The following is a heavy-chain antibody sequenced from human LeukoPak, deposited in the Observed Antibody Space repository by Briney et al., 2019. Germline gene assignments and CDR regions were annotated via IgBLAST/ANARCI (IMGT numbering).Heavy chain of an antibody. CDR2: VSYRGHT. V-gene: IGHV4-59*12. D-gene: IGHD3-10*01. CDR1: GDSISYFY. Sequence: SETLSLTCSVSGDSISYFYWSWIRQPPGKGLEWIGYVSYRGHTNYNPSLKSRVTISVDTSKNQFSLKLSSVTAADTAVYYCGRDQYGSGSYAFDIWGQGTMVTVSS. CDR3: GRDQYGSGSYAFDI. J-gene: IGHJ3*02.